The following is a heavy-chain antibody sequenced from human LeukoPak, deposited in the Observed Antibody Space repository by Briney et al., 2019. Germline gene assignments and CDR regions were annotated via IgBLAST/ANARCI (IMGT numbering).Heavy chain of an antibody. CDR1: GFTFSSYS. D-gene: IGHD3-22*01. CDR3: ARFPHYYDSSGYSF. V-gene: IGHV3-48*02. J-gene: IGHJ4*02. CDR2: ISSSSSTI. Sequence: GSLRLSCAASGFTFSSYSMNWVRQAPGKGLERVSYISSSSSTIYYADSVKGRFTISRDNAKNSLYLQMNSLRDEDTAVYYCARFPHYYDSSGYSFWGQGTLVTVSS.